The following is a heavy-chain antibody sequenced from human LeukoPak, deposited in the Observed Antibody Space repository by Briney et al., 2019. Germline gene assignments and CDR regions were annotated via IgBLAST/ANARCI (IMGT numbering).Heavy chain of an antibody. CDR1: GYNFNTHW. CDR2: IYPGYSDA. V-gene: IGHV5-51*01. Sequence: GESLKISCKGSGYNFNTHWIGWVRQMPGKGLEWMGFIYPGYSDARYSPSFQGQVTFSVDTSINTAYLQWSGLEASDTAIYYCARHAAPNWNDGDATDVWGQGTTVTVSS. CDR3: ARHAAPNWNDGDATDV. D-gene: IGHD1-20*01. J-gene: IGHJ6*02.